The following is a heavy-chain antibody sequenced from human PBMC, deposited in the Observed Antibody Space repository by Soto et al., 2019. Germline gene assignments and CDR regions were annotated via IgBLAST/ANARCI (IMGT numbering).Heavy chain of an antibody. V-gene: IGHV5-51*01. J-gene: IGHJ6*02. D-gene: IGHD1-26*01. CDR1: GYSFTSYW. Sequence: PGESLKISCQGSGYSFTSYWIGWVRQMPGKGLEWMGIVFPDDSDTRYSPSFQGQVTISADKSISTAYLQWSSLKASDTPMYYCAMPYSGVMDVWGQGTTVTVSS. CDR2: VFPDDSDT. CDR3: AMPYSGVMDV.